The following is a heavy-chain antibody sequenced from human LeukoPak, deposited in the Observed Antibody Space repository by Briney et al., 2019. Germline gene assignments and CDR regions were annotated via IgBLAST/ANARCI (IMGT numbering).Heavy chain of an antibody. CDR3: ARDTVGATDY. CDR1: GFTFSSSW. D-gene: IGHD1-26*01. V-gene: IGHV3-7*01. CDR2: IKPDGGEK. Sequence: PGGSLRLSCAASGFTFSSSWMSWVRQAPGKGLEWVTNIKPDGGEKYYVDSVKGRFTISRDNAKKSLYLQMNSLRAEDTALYYCARDTVGATDYWGQGTLVTVSS. J-gene: IGHJ4*02.